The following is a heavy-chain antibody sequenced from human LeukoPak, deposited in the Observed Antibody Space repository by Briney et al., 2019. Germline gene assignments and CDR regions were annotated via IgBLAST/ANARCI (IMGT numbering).Heavy chain of an antibody. J-gene: IGHJ6*02. CDR2: IWYDGSNK. Sequence: PGGCLRLSCAASGFTLSSYCMHWVRHAPGKGREWVGVIWYDGSNKYYADFVKGRFTNSRDNSKNTLYLQMNSLRAEDTAVYYCARDGDSSGFYYYYGMDVWGQGTTVTVSS. D-gene: IGHD6-19*01. CDR1: GFTLSSYC. CDR3: ARDGDSSGFYYYYGMDV. V-gene: IGHV3-33*01.